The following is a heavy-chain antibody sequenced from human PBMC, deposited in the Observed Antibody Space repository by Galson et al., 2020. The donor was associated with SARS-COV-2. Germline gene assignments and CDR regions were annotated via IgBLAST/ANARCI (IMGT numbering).Heavy chain of an antibody. CDR3: AKDRVYYDRSGYTLDD. V-gene: IGHV3-43D*04. J-gene: IGHJ4*02. D-gene: IGHD3-22*01. CDR2: ISWDGGST. Sequence: GESLKISCAASGFTFDDYAMHWVRQAPGKGLEWVALISWDGGSTNYADSVKGRFTISRDNSKNSLYLQMNSLRAEDTALYYCAKDRVYYDRSGYTLDDWGQGTLVTVSS. CDR1: GFTFDDYA.